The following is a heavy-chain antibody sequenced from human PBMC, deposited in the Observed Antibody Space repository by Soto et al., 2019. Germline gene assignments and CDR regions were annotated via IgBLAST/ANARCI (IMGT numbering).Heavy chain of an antibody. D-gene: IGHD3-3*01. CDR2: IYYSGST. CDR3: ARSPSYDFWSGYYRPLYYYYMDV. CDR1: GGSISSYY. V-gene: IGHV4-59*01. J-gene: IGHJ6*03. Sequence: SETLSLTCTVSGGSISSYYWSWIRQSPGKGLEWIGYIYYSGSTNYNPSLKSRVTISVDTSKNQFSLKLSSVTAADTAVYYCARSPSYDFWSGYYRPLYYYYMDVWGKGTTVTVSS.